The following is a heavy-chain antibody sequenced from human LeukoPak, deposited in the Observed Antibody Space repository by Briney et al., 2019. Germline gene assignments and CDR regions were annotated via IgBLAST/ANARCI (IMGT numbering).Heavy chain of an antibody. D-gene: IGHD6-13*01. V-gene: IGHV3-30*02. J-gene: IGHJ4*02. CDR3: AKREQLGYFDY. CDR2: IRYDGSNK. Sequence: PGGSLRLSCAASGFTFSSYGMHWVRQAPGKGLEWVAFIRYDGSNKYYADFVKGRFTISRDNSKNTLYLQMNSLRAEDTAVYYCAKREQLGYFDYWGQGTLVTVSS. CDR1: GFTFSSYG.